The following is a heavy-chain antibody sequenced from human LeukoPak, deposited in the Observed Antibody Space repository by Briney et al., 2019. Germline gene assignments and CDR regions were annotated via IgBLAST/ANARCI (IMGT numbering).Heavy chain of an antibody. Sequence: GESLKISCKGSGYSFTNSWIAWVRQMPGKGLEWMGIIYPGDSDTRYSPSFQGQVTISADKSISTAYLQWSSLKASDTAIYYCARSGGYCSSTSCYAFDYWGQGTLVTVSS. D-gene: IGHD2-2*03. CDR3: ARSGGYCSSTSCYAFDY. CDR1: GYSFTNSW. CDR2: IYPGDSDT. J-gene: IGHJ4*02. V-gene: IGHV5-51*01.